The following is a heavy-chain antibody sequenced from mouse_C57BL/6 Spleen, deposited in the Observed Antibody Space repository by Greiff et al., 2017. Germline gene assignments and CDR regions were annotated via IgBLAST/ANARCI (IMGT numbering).Heavy chain of an antibody. CDR3: AREGTGTGFAY. J-gene: IGHJ3*01. CDR1: GFSLTSYG. D-gene: IGHD4-1*01. CDR2: IWGVGST. V-gene: IGHV2-6*01. Sequence: VMLVASGPGLVAPSQSLSITCTVSGFSLTSYGVDWVRQSPGKGLEWLGVIWGVGSTNYNSALKSRLSISKDNSKSQVFLKMNSLQTDDTAMYYWAREGTGTGFAYWGQGTLVTVSA.